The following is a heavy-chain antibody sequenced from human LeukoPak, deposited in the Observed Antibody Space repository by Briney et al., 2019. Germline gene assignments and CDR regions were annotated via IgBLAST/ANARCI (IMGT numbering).Heavy chain of an antibody. CDR1: GGSISSFY. V-gene: IGHV4-59*01. CDR3: TRAPRKAWFDP. CDR2: TSYSGNT. Sequence: SETLSLTCSVSGGSISSFYCSWIRQPPGKGLEWIGYTSYSGNTNYNPSLKSRVTMSVDTSRKQFSLWLTSVTAADTAVYYCTRAPRKAWFDPWGQGTLVTVSS. D-gene: IGHD1-14*01. J-gene: IGHJ5*02.